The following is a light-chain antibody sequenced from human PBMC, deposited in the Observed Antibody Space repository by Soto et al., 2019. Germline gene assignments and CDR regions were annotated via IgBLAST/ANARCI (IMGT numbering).Light chain of an antibody. CDR1: QAIRNN. CDR3: LQDFNFPFT. CDR2: AAS. V-gene: IGKV1-6*01. J-gene: IGKJ2*01. Sequence: AIQMTQSPSSLPASLGDRATIPSRASQAIRNNLAWYQQKPGTAPKVLISAASSLQTGVPSRFSGSGSGTDFTLTISSLQPEDFATYYCLQDFNFPFTFGQGTKLEVK.